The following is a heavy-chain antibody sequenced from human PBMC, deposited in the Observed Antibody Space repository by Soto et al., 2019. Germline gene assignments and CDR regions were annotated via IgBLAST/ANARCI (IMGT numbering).Heavy chain of an antibody. V-gene: IGHV1-8*01. CDR3: ARGSARRYCSSTSCYIFDY. CDR1: GYTFTSYD. Sequence: ASVKVSCKASGYTFTSYDINWVRQATGQGLEWMGWMNPNSGNTGNAQKFQGRVTMTRNTSVSTAYMELSSLRSEDTAVYYCARGSARRYCSSTSCYIFDYWGQGTLVTVSS. D-gene: IGHD2-2*02. J-gene: IGHJ4*02. CDR2: MNPNSGNT.